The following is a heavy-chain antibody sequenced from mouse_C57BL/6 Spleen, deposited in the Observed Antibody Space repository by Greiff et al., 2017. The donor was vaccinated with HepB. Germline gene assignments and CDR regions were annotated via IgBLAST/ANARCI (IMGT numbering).Heavy chain of an antibody. D-gene: IGHD1-1*01. CDR1: GYTFTSYT. V-gene: IGHV1-4*01. J-gene: IGHJ3*01. Sequence: VQLQQSGAELARPGASVKMSCKASGYTFTSYTMHWVKQRPGQGLEWTGYINPSSGYTKYNQKFKDKATLTADKSSSTAYMQLSSLTSEDSAVYYCARDYYGSSFAYWGQGTLVTVSA. CDR3: ARDYYGSSFAY. CDR2: INPSSGYT.